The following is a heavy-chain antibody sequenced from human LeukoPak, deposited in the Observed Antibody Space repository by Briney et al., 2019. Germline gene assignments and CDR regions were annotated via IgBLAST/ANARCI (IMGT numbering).Heavy chain of an antibody. Sequence: GGSLRLSCAASGFSFDDYTMHWVRQAPGKGPEWISLISWNGGIIYYADSVKGRFTISRDNSKNSLYLQMNSLRTEDTALYYCAKDMLSGAELNLWGRGTLVTVSS. D-gene: IGHD1-7*01. V-gene: IGHV3-43*01. CDR3: AKDMLSGAELNL. J-gene: IGHJ2*01. CDR1: GFSFDDYT. CDR2: ISWNGGII.